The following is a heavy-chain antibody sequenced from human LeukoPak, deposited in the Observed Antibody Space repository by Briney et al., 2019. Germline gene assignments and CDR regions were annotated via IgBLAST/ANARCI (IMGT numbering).Heavy chain of an antibody. CDR2: MNPNSGNT. J-gene: IGHJ4*02. Sequence: GASVKVSCKASGYTLTSYDINWVRQATGQGLEWMGWMNPNSGNTGYAQKFQGRVTMTRNTSISTAYMELSSLRSEDTAVYCCARGPDYVWGSSPLFDYWGQGTLVTVSS. V-gene: IGHV1-8*01. CDR1: GYTLTSYD. D-gene: IGHD3-16*01. CDR3: ARGPDYVWGSSPLFDY.